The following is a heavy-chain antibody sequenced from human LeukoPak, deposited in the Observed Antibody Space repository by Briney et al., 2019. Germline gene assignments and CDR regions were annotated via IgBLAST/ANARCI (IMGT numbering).Heavy chain of an antibody. CDR2: IKQDGSEK. Sequence: GGSLRLSCAASGFTFSSYWMSWVRQAPGKGLEWVANIKQDGSEKYYVDSVKGRFTISRDNAKNSLYLQMNSLRAEDTAVYYCARVVYYYDSSGYYSAFDYWGQGTLVTVSS. CDR3: ARVVYYYDSSGYYSAFDY. V-gene: IGHV3-7*01. D-gene: IGHD3-22*01. CDR1: GFTFSSYW. J-gene: IGHJ4*02.